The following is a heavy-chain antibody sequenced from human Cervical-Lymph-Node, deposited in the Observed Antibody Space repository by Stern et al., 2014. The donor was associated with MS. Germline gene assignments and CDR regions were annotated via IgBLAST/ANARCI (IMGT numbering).Heavy chain of an antibody. J-gene: IGHJ4*02. CDR2: INANSGST. V-gene: IGHV1-2*02. Sequence: QLVQSGAEVKKPGASVKVSCKASGYTLTGYYIHLVRQAPGQGLEWMGWINANSGSTKYAQTLQGRFTMTRDTSISTAHMELSGLRADDTAVYYCARDLAGDGDLYLDYWGQGTLVTVSS. D-gene: IGHD7-27*01. CDR3: ARDLAGDGDLYLDY. CDR1: GYTLTGYY.